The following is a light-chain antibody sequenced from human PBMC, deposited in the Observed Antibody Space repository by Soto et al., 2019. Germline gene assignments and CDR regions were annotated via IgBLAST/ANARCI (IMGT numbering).Light chain of an antibody. CDR2: GAS. CDR1: ERVSSSY. J-gene: IGKJ1*01. V-gene: IGKV3-20*01. Sequence: EIVLTQSPGTLSLSPGERATLSCRASERVSSSYLAWYQQKPGQAPRLLIYGASSRATGIPDRFSGSGSGTDFTLTISSLQPDDFATYYCQHYNSYSEAFGQGTKVDIK. CDR3: QHYNSYSEA.